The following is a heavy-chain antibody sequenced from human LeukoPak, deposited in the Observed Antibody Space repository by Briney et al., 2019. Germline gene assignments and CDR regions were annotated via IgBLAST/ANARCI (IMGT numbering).Heavy chain of an antibody. V-gene: IGHV3-7*01. CDR1: GFTFSSYW. CDR2: IKQDGSEK. Sequence: GGSLTLSCAASGFTFSSYWMSWVRQAPGKGLEWVANIKQDGSEKYYVDSVKGRFTISRDNAKNSLYLQMNSLRAEDTAVHYCARGSLLGYYYYCHMDVWGKGTTVTVSS. D-gene: IGHD2-15*01. J-gene: IGHJ6*03. CDR3: ARGSLLGYYYYCHMDV.